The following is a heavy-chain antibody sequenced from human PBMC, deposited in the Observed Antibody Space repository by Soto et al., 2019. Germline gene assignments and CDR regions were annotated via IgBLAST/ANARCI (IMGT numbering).Heavy chain of an antibody. CDR1: GYTFTSYG. CDR3: ARDAEGSSGWYVIYYYGMDV. J-gene: IGHJ6*02. Sequence: ASVKVSCKASGYTFTSYGISWVRQAPGQGLEWMGWISAYNGNTNYAQKLQGRVTMTTDTSTSTAYMELRSLRSDDTAVYYCARDAEGSSGWYVIYYYGMDVLGQGTTVTVSS. D-gene: IGHD6-19*01. V-gene: IGHV1-18*04. CDR2: ISAYNGNT.